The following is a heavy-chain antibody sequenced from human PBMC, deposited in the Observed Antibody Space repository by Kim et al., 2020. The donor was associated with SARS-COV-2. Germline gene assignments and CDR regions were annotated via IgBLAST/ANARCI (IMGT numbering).Heavy chain of an antibody. D-gene: IGHD6-13*01. J-gene: IGHJ5*02. V-gene: IGHV1-3*01. CDR3: ARQTGYSSSWYFWKNWFDP. CDR1: GYTFTSYA. Sequence: ASVKVSCKASGYTFTSYAMHWVRQAPGQRLEWMGWINAGNGNTKYSQKFQGRVTITRDTSASTAYMELSSLRSEDTAVYYCARQTGYSSSWYFWKNWFDPWGQGTLVTVSS. CDR2: INAGNGNT.